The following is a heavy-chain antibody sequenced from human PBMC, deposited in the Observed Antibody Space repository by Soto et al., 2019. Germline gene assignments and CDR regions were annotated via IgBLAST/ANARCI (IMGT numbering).Heavy chain of an antibody. CDR1: GGTFSSYA. CDR2: IIPIFGTA. CDR3: ARDGKAAANWFDP. J-gene: IGHJ5*02. D-gene: IGHD6-13*01. V-gene: IGHV1-69*01. Sequence: GGSLRLSCKASGGTFSSYAISWVRQAPGQGLEWMGGIIPIFGTANYAQKFQGRVTITADESTSTAYMELSSLRSEDTAVYYCARDGKAAANWFDPWGQGTLVTVSS.